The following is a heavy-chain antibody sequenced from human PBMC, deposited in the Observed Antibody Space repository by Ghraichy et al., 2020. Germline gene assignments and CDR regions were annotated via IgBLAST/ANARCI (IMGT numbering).Heavy chain of an antibody. CDR1: GYKFSSYW. CDR2: VFPGDSDT. D-gene: IGHD1-26*01. CDR3: ARSISGSLQTIAY. J-gene: IGHJ4*02. Sequence: GESLNISCEGSGYKFSSYWIGWVRQMPGKGLEWMGIVFPGDSDTRYSPSFQGQVTISFDKSISTAYLQWSSLKASDTAIYYCARSISGSLQTIAYWGQGTLVTVSS. V-gene: IGHV5-51*01.